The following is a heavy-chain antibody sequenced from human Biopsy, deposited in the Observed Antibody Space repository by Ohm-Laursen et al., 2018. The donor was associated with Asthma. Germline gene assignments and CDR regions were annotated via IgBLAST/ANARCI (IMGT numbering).Heavy chain of an antibody. J-gene: IGHJ3*02. CDR3: ASSIAVADSDAFDI. D-gene: IGHD6-19*01. V-gene: IGHV1-3*01. CDR1: GYTFTSYA. Sequence: VASVKVSCKASGYTFTSYAMHWMRQAPGQRLEWMEWINAGNGNTKYSQKFQGRVTITRDTSASTAYMELSSLRSEDTAVYYCASSIAVADSDAFDIWGQGTMVTVSS. CDR2: INAGNGNT.